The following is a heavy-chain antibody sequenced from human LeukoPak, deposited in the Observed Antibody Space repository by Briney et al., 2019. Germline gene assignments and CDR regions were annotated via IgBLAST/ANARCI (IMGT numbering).Heavy chain of an antibody. CDR3: TRPGAYDIGAFDI. Sequence: GGSLRLSCAASGFTFSGSAMHWVRQASGKGLEWVGRIRSKANSYATAYAASVKGRFTISRDDSKNTAYLQMNSLKTEDTAVYYCTRPGAYDIGAFDIWGQGTMVTVSS. CDR1: GFTFSGSA. V-gene: IGHV3-73*01. CDR2: IRSKANSYAT. J-gene: IGHJ3*02. D-gene: IGHD3-9*01.